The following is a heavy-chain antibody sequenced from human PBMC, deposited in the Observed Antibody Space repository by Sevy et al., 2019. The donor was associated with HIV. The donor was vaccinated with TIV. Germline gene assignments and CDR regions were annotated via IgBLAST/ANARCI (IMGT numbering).Heavy chain of an antibody. CDR2: ISGSGGTT. Sequence: GGSLRLSCAASGFTFSSYAMSWVRQAPGNGLEWVSAISGSGGTTYYADSVKGRFTISRDNSKNTLYLQMNSLRAEDTAVYYCAKGGRGPHGDDGGGFDYLGQGTLVTVSS. D-gene: IGHD4-17*01. CDR3: AKGGRGPHGDDGGGFDY. CDR1: GFTFSSYA. J-gene: IGHJ4*02. V-gene: IGHV3-23*01.